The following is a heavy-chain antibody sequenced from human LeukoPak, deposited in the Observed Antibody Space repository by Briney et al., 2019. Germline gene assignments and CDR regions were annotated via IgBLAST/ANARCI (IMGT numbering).Heavy chain of an antibody. CDR2: IYYSGST. CDR3: ASPRGFGERYFDY. Sequence: SETLSLTCTVSGGSISSSSYYWGWIRQPPGKGLEWIGSIYYSGSTYYNPSLKSRVTISVDTSKNQFSLKLSSVTAADTAVYYCASPRGFGERYFDYWGQGTLVTVSS. CDR1: GGSISSSSYY. V-gene: IGHV4-39*01. D-gene: IGHD3-10*01. J-gene: IGHJ4*02.